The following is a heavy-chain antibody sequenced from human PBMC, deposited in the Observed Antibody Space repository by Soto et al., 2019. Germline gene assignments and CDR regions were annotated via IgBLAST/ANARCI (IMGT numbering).Heavy chain of an antibody. Sequence: QITLKESGPTLVKPTQTLTLTCTFSGFSLGTSGVGVGWIRQPPGKALEWLALIYWDDDKRYSPSLNSRLTITKDTSKNLVVLTMTNMDPVDTATYYCAHSRPPRLLDYWGQGTLVTVSS. CDR2: IYWDDDK. J-gene: IGHJ4*02. V-gene: IGHV2-5*02. CDR3: AHSRPPRLLDY. CDR1: GFSLGTSGVG. D-gene: IGHD6-6*01.